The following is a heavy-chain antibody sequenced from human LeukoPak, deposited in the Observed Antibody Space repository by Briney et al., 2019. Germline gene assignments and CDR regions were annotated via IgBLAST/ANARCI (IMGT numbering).Heavy chain of an antibody. J-gene: IGHJ4*02. CDR3: AKDFFYGDSSYYFDY. Sequence: GGSLRLSCAASGFTFSSYAMSWVRQAPGEGLEWVSAISGSGGSTYYADSVKGRFTISRDNSKNTLYLQMNSLRAEDTAVYYCAKDFFYGDSSYYFDYWGQGTLVTVSS. CDR2: ISGSGGST. V-gene: IGHV3-23*01. CDR1: GFTFSSYA. D-gene: IGHD4-17*01.